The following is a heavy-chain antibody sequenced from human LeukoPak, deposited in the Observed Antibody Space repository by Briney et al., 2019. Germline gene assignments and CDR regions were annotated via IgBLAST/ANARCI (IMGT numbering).Heavy chain of an antibody. CDR1: GGSFSGYY. V-gene: IGHV4-34*01. CDR3: ARSPVYYYYGMDV. J-gene: IGHJ6*02. Sequence: PSETLSLTCAVYGGSFSGYYWSWIRQPPGKGLEWIGEINHSGSTSYNPSLKSRVTISVDTSKNQFSLKLSSVTAADTAVYYCARSPVYYYYGMDVWGQGTTVTVSS. CDR2: INHSGST.